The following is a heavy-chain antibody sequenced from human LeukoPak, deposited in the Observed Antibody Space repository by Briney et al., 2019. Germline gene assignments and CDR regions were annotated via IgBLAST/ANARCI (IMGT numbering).Heavy chain of an antibody. J-gene: IGHJ4*02. CDR1: GGSFSGYY. CDR3: ARSGIAAAGIDY. V-gene: IGHV4-34*01. D-gene: IGHD6-13*01. CDR2: INHSGST. Sequence: SETLSLTCAVYGGSFSGYYWSWIRQPPGKGLEWIGEINHSGSTNYNPSLKSRVTISVDTSKNQFSLKLSSVTAADTAVYYCARSGIAAAGIDYRGQGTLVTVSS.